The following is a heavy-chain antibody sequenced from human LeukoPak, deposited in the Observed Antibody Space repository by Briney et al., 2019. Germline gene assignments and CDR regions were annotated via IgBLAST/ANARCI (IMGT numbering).Heavy chain of an antibody. CDR1: GYTFNKYA. J-gene: IGHJ4*02. Sequence: ASVKVSCKASGYTFNKYAINWVRQAPGQGLEWMGWINTNTGDPSYARDFTGRFVFSLDTSVNSAFLQINNLKAEDTAFYYCTLGSYWGQGTLVTVSS. V-gene: IGHV7-4-1*02. CDR2: INTNTGDP. CDR3: TLGSY. D-gene: IGHD3-10*01.